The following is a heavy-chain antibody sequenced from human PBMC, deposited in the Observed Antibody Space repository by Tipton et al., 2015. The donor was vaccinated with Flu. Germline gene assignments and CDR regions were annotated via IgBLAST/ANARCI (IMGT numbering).Heavy chain of an antibody. V-gene: IGHV3-13*01. D-gene: IGHD3-22*01. J-gene: IGHJ6*02. CDR1: GFTFSRYD. Sequence: SLRLSCAASGFTFSRYDMHWVRQVKGKGLEWVSIISATSDTYYPDSVKGRFTISRDNAKKSVHLQMNSLRPGDTAVYYCARAGYYDIYALDVWGQGTTVTV. CDR2: ISATSDT. CDR3: ARAGYYDIYALDV.